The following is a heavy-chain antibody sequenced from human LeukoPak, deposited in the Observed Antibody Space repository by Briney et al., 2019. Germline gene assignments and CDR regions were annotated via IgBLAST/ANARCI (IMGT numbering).Heavy chain of an antibody. CDR3: ARGSSGYPEPYYYYGMDV. CDR1: GFTFSSYA. Sequence: GGSLRHSCAVSGFTFSSYALSSVRQAPGTGREWVSAISRSGGSTYSAHSAKGRFTISRDNSKNTSYLKMNSLRARDTAVYYCARGSSGYPEPYYYYGMDVWGQGTTVTVSS. V-gene: IGHV3-23*01. J-gene: IGHJ6*02. D-gene: IGHD3-22*01. CDR2: ISRSGGST.